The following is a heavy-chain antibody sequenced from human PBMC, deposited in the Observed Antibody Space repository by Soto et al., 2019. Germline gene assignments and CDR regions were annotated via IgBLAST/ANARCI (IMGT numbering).Heavy chain of an antibody. CDR1: GYTFTSYY. D-gene: IGHD3-22*01. CDR2: INPSGGST. V-gene: IGHV1-46*03. Sequence: ASVKVSCKASGYTFTSYYMHWVRQAPGQGLEWMGIINPSGGSTSYAQKFQGRVTMTRDTSTSTVYMELSSLRSEDTAVYYCVREPQDPGYYDSSCHGSCNSGNYWGQGTLVTVSS. CDR3: VREPQDPGYYDSSCHGSCNSGNY. J-gene: IGHJ4*02.